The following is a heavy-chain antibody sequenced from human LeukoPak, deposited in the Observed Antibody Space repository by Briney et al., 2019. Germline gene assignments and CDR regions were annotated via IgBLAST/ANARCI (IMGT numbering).Heavy chain of an antibody. D-gene: IGHD4-17*01. V-gene: IGHV1-69*04. CDR3: ARDRHNGDYDHWFDP. CDR1: GGTFSSYA. J-gene: IGHJ5*02. CDR2: IIPILGIA. Sequence: GSSVKVSCKASGGTFSSYAISWVRQAPGQGLEWMGRIIPILGIANYAQKFQGRVTITADKSTSTAYMELSSLRSEDTAVYYCARDRHNGDYDHWFDPWGQGTLVTVSP.